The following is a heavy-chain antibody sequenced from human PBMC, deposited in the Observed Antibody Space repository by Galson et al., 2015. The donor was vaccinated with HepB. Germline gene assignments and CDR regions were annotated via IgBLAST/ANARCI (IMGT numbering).Heavy chain of an antibody. Sequence: SVKVSCKASGHTFTGYYMHWVRQAPGQGLEWMGWINPNSGGTNYAQKFQGWVTMTRDTSISTAYMQLSRLRSDDTAVYYCARGLVGQSPEGVDVWGQGTTVTVSS. J-gene: IGHJ6*02. CDR2: INPNSGGT. CDR3: ARGLVGQSPEGVDV. D-gene: IGHD2-15*01. CDR1: GHTFTGYY. V-gene: IGHV1-2*04.